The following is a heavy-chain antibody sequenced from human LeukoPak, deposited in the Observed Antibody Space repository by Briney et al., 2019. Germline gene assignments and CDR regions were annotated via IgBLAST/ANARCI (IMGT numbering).Heavy chain of an antibody. J-gene: IGHJ4*02. D-gene: IGHD6-19*01. CDR2: INPYNGNT. V-gene: IGHV1-18*04. CDR1: GYTFTGYY. CDR3: VRDTGYGSGWYPGYY. Sequence: ASVKVSCKASGYTFTGYYMHWARQAPGQGLEWLGWINPYNGNTDYSQKIQGRVTMTRDTSTSTAYMELRSLRSDDTAFYYCVRDTGYGSGWYPGYYWGQGTLVTVSA.